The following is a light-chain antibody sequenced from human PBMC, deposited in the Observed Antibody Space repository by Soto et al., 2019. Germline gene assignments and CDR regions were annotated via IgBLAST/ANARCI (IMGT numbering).Light chain of an antibody. CDR1: QSVSSSY. Sequence: EIVLTQSPGTLSLSPGERATLSCRASQSVSSSYLAWYQQKPGQAPRLLIYSASSRATGIPDRFSGSGSGTDFTLTIGRLEPEDFAVYYCQQYDSSLKTFGQGTKVEIK. CDR3: QQYDSSLKT. CDR2: SAS. V-gene: IGKV3-20*01. J-gene: IGKJ1*01.